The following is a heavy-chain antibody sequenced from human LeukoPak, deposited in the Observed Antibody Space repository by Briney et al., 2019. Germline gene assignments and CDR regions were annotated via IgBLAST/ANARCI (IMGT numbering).Heavy chain of an antibody. CDR2: IWYDGSNK. CDR1: GFTFSSYG. V-gene: IGHV3-33*01. J-gene: IGHJ4*02. Sequence: GGSLRLSCAASGFTFSSYGMHWVRQAPGKGLEWVAVIWYDGSNKYYADSVRGRFTISRDNSKNTLYLQMNSLRAEDTAVYYCARGAGGNSRLPLYWGQGTLVTVSS. D-gene: IGHD4-23*01. CDR3: ARGAGGNSRLPLY.